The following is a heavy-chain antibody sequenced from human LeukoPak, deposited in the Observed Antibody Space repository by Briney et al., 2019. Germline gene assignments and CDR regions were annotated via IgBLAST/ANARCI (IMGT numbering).Heavy chain of an antibody. J-gene: IGHJ4*02. D-gene: IGHD6-13*01. CDR1: GGSFSGYY. CDR3: ARSGRRAAAGTLNY. V-gene: IGHV4-34*01. CDR2: INHSGST. Sequence: PSETLSLTCAVYGGSFSGYYWSWIRQPPGKGLEWIGEINHSGSTNYNPSLKSRVTISVDTSKNQFSLKLSSVTAADTAVYYCARSGRRAAAGTLNYWGQGTLVTVSS.